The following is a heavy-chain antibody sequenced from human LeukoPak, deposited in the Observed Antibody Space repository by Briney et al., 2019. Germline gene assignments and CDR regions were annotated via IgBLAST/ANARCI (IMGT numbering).Heavy chain of an antibody. CDR3: ARVQALGVTD. V-gene: IGHV4-59*01. CDR2: IYYSGGT. J-gene: IGHJ4*02. CDR1: GGSISSYY. Sequence: SETLSLTCTVSGGSISSYYWSWIRQPPGKGLEWIGYIYYSGGTNYNPSLKSRVTISVDTSKNQFSLKLSSVTAADTAVYYCARVQALGVTDWGQGTLVTVSS.